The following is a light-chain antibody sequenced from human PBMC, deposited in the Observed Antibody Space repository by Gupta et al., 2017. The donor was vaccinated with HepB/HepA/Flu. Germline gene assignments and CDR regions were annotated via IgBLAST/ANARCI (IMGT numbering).Light chain of an antibody. CDR3: TSCSSSGTLVL. Sequence: QSALTQPPPVSGSPRPSITISCTGTSSDVGGYNCVSWYQQDPGKAPKLFIYADNNRPSGVSNRFSGSKSGNTASLSIAGLQAEDEATYYCTSCSSSGTLVLFGGGTKLTV. V-gene: IGLV2-14*03. CDR2: ADN. CDR1: SSDVGGYNC. J-gene: IGLJ2*01.